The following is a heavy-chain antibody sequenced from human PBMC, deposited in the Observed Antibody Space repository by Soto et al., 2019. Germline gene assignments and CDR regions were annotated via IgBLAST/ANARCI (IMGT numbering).Heavy chain of an antibody. CDR3: ARERVLGATTTVYYDYGMDV. CDR2: ISAYYGNT. J-gene: IGHJ6*02. Sequence: QVQLVQSGAEVKKPGASVKVSCKASGYTFTSYGITWVRQAPGQGLEWMGWISAYYGNTNYAQKIQGRVTMTTDTYTSTAYMELRSLRSDETAVYYCARERVLGATTTVYYDYGMDVWGQGTTVPVSS. CDR1: GYTFTSYG. D-gene: IGHD1-26*01. V-gene: IGHV1-18*01.